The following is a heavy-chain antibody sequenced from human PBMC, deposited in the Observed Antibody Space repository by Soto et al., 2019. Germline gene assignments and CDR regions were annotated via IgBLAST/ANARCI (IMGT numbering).Heavy chain of an antibody. CDR3: ATDQYNWNGAYYSYMDV. CDR2: ISAYNGNT. CDR1: GYTFTSYG. V-gene: IGHV1-18*01. J-gene: IGHJ6*03. D-gene: IGHD1-20*01. Sequence: QVQLVQSGAEVKKPGASVKVSCKASGYTFTSYGISWVRQAPGQGLEWMGWISAYNGNTNYAQKLHGRVTMTTDTSTSTAYLEVRSLRSDDTAVYYCATDQYNWNGAYYSYMDVWGKGTTVTVSS.